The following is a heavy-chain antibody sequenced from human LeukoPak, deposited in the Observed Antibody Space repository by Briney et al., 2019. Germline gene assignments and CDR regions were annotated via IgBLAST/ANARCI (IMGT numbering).Heavy chain of an antibody. Sequence: GGSLRLSCAASGFTFSSYGMHWVRQAPGKGLEWVAVISYDGSNKYYADSVKGRFTISRDIAENTLFLQMNILRAEDTAVYYCARDTPGIGIEGWGQGTLVTVSS. J-gene: IGHJ4*02. CDR1: GFTFSSYG. V-gene: IGHV3-30*03. CDR3: ARDTPGIGIEG. D-gene: IGHD1-26*01. CDR2: ISYDGSNK.